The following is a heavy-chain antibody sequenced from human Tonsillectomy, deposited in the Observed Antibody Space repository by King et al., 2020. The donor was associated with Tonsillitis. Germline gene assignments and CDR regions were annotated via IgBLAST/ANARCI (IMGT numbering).Heavy chain of an antibody. D-gene: IGHD2-2*01. V-gene: IGHV4-34*01. CDR3: ATSTTYHSPDCSSSSCPNWFDP. CDR1: GGSFSGYS. J-gene: IGHJ5*02. Sequence: QVQLQQWGAGLLKPSETLSLTCAVYGGSFSGYSWSWIRQPPGKGLEWIGEINHIGSTNYNPSLKSRVTMSVDTSNNQFSLKLSAVTATGTAVYYCATSTTYHSPDCSSSSCPNWFDPWGQGTLVTVSS. CDR2: INHIGST.